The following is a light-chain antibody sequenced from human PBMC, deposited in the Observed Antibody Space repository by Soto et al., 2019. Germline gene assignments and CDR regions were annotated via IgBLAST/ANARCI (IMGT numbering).Light chain of an antibody. CDR3: SSFAPSYGVI. Sequence: QSALTQPRSVSGSPGHSVTISCFGTSSDIGSYNAVSWYQQHPGKAPKLIIFDVFERPSGVPDRFSGSKSGNSASLTISGLQAEDESDYYCSSFAPSYGVIFGGGTKLTVL. V-gene: IGLV2-11*01. CDR2: DVF. CDR1: SSDIGSYNA. J-gene: IGLJ2*01.